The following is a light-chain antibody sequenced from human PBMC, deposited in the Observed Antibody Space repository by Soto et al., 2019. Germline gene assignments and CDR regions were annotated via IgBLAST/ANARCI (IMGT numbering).Light chain of an antibody. J-gene: IGKJ5*01. V-gene: IGKV3-11*01. Sequence: EIVLTQSPVTLSLSPGERATLSCRASQSVSTYLAWFQHKPGQAPRLLIYDASTRATGIPARFSGSGSGTDFTLTISSLEPEDFAVYYCQQRSNWPPITFGQGTRLEIK. CDR1: QSVSTY. CDR2: DAS. CDR3: QQRSNWPPIT.